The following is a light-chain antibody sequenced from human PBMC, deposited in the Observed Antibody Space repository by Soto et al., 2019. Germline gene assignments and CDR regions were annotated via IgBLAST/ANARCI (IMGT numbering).Light chain of an antibody. CDR3: QQYHSYWT. CDR2: KAS. J-gene: IGKJ1*01. Sequence: DIQITQSPSTLSASVGDRVTITCRASQSISSWLAWYQQKPGKAPKLLIYKASSLESGVPSRLSGSGSGTEFTLTIRSLQPDDSSTYYCQQYHSYWTFGQGTKVDI. V-gene: IGKV1-5*03. CDR1: QSISSW.